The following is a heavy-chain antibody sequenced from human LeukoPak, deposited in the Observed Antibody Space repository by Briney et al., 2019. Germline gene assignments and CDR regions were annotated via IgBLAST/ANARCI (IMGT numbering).Heavy chain of an antibody. D-gene: IGHD1-26*01. CDR2: ISGYNGDT. Sequence: ASVKVSCKASGYNFATSGIGWVRQAPGQGLEWLGWISGYNGDTKYAPKLRGRVTMTTDTSTDTAYLELGSLRVDDTAIYSCTRDLGPYTGSYYSYYHYMDVWGEGTSVTVSS. CDR3: TRDLGPYTGSYYSYYHYMDV. V-gene: IGHV1-18*01. J-gene: IGHJ6*03. CDR1: GYNFATSG.